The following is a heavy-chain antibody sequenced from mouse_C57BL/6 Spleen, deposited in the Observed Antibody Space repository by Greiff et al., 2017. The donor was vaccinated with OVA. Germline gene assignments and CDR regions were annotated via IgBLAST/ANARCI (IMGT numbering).Heavy chain of an antibody. CDR2: IDPSDSET. Sequence: QVQLQQPGAELVRPGSSVKLSCKASGYTFTSYWMHWVKQRPIQGLEWIGNIDPSDSETHYNQKFKDKATLTVDKSSSTAYMQLSSLTSEDSAVYYCARTTTVVAFECWGQGTTLTVSS. CDR3: ARTTTVVAFEC. V-gene: IGHV1-52*01. D-gene: IGHD1-1*01. J-gene: IGHJ2*01. CDR1: GYTFTSYW.